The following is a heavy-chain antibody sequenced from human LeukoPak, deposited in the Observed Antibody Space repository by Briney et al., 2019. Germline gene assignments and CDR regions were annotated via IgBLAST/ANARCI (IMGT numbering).Heavy chain of an antibody. Sequence: GGSLRLSCAASGFTFSSYWIHWVRQAPGKGLEWVAAISGNGGRTYYRDSVKGRFTISRDNPKNLLYLQMNSLRAEDTAVYYCARDAEYQLLYDAFDMWGQGTMVTVSS. D-gene: IGHD2-2*01. V-gene: IGHV3-21*01. CDR1: GFTFSSYW. CDR3: ARDAEYQLLYDAFDM. CDR2: ISGNGGRT. J-gene: IGHJ3*02.